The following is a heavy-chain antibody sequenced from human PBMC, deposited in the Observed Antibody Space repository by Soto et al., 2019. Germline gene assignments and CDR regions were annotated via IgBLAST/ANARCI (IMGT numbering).Heavy chain of an antibody. CDR1: GGTFSSYA. D-gene: IGHD3-9*01. V-gene: IGHV1-69*13. Sequence: GASVKVSCKASGGTFSSYAISWVRQAPGQGLEWMGGIIPIFGTANYAQKFQGRVTITADESTSTAYMELSSLRSEDTAVYYCARNDISPSAYYYYGMDVWGQGTTVTVSS. CDR2: IIPIFGTA. J-gene: IGHJ6*02. CDR3: ARNDISPSAYYYYGMDV.